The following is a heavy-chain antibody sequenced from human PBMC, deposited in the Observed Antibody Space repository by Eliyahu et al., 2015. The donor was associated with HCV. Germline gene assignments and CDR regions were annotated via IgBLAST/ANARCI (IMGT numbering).Heavy chain of an antibody. CDR3: VKEGQWEPTEAVFDY. J-gene: IGHJ4*02. Sequence: EVQLVESGGGLVQPGGSLXLXCXASGFXXXSYAMHWVRPAPGKGLEYVSAISSNGGSTYYADSVKGRFTISRDNSKNTLYLQMSSLRAEDTAVYYCVKEGQWEPTEAVFDYWGQGTLVTVSS. V-gene: IGHV3-64D*09. CDR2: ISSNGGST. D-gene: IGHD1-26*01. CDR1: GFXXXSYA.